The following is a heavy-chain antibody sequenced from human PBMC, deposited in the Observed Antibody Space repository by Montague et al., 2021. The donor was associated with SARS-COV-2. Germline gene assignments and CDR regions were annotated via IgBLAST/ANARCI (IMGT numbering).Heavy chain of an antibody. J-gene: IGHJ4*02. CDR2: VHYSGRP. CDR1: GGSITGYN. D-gene: IGHD1-1*01. Sequence: SETLSLTCTVSGGSITGYNWGWIRQPPGKGLEWIGSVHYSGRPYYNPSLKSRVTIYVDTSKNQLSLKLSSVTAADTAVYYCTRHVHMTWPEPSPGFDYWGQGTLVTVSS. V-gene: IGHV4-39*01. CDR3: TRHVHMTWPEPSPGFDY.